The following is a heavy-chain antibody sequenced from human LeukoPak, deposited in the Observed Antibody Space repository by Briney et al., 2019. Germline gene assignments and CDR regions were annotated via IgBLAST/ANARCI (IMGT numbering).Heavy chain of an antibody. J-gene: IGHJ4*02. D-gene: IGHD3-9*01. V-gene: IGHV3-48*02. CDR2: ISISSSTI. CDR3: ARAPQDYDILTGYYRPTHFDY. CDR1: GFTFSSYS. Sequence: KTGRSLRLSCAASGFTFSSYSMNWVRQAPGKGLEWVSYISISSSTIYYADSVKGRFTISRDNAKNSLYLQMNSLRDEDTAVYYCARAPQDYDILTGYYRPTHFDYWGQGTLVTVSS.